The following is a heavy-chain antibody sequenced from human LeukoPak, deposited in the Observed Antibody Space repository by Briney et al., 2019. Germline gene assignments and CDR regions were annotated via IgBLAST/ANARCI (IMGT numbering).Heavy chain of an antibody. D-gene: IGHD3-16*01. CDR3: TQGGTKAYS. CDR2: IKSRTDGGTT. V-gene: IGHV3-15*01. J-gene: IGHJ4*02. CDR1: GFTFSNVW. Sequence: GGSLRLSCAASGFTFSNVWMNWVRQAPGKGLEWVGRIKSRTDGGTTDYAAPVKGRFTIPRDDSEKTLSLQMNSLKSEDTAVYYCTQGGTKAYSWGQGTLVTVSS.